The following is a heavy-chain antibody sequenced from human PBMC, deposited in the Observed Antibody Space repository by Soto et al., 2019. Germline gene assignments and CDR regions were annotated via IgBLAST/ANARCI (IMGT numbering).Heavy chain of an antibody. V-gene: IGHV3-23*01. J-gene: IGHJ4*02. CDR3: ARRGSGSYYDY. Sequence: EVQLLESGGGLVQPGGSLRLSCAASGFTFSSYAMRWVRQAPVKGLDWVSAISGSDGSTYYADSVKGRFTISRDNSKNTLYLQMNSLRAEDTAVYYCARRGSGSYYDYWGQGTLVTVSS. D-gene: IGHD1-26*01. CDR2: ISGSDGST. CDR1: GFTFSSYA.